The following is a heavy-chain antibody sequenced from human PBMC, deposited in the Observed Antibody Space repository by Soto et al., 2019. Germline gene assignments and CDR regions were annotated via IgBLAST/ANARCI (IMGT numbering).Heavy chain of an antibody. CDR2: ISGSGGST. V-gene: IGHV3-23*01. CDR1: GFTFSSYA. CDR3: AKASIAAAGYPDYYYGMDV. D-gene: IGHD6-13*01. Sequence: LRLSCAASGFTFSSYAMSWVRQAPGKGLEWVSAISGSGGSTYYADSVKGRFTISRDNSKNTLYLQMNSLRAEDTAVYYCAKASIAAAGYPDYYYGMDVWGQGTTVTVSS. J-gene: IGHJ6*02.